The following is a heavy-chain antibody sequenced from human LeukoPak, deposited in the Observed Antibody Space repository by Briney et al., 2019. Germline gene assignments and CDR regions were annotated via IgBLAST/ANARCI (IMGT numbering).Heavy chain of an antibody. D-gene: IGHD7-27*01. CDR1: GFTFSSYW. CDR3: ARHVLVRPTGARTPYYFDY. CDR2: IKQDGSEK. J-gene: IGHJ4*02. V-gene: IGHV3-7*01. Sequence: PGGSLRLSCAASGFTFSSYWMSWVRQAPGKGLEWVANIKQDGSEKYYVDSVKGRFTISRDNAKNSLYLQMNSLRAEDTAVYYCARHVLVRPTGARTPYYFDYWGQGTLVTVSS.